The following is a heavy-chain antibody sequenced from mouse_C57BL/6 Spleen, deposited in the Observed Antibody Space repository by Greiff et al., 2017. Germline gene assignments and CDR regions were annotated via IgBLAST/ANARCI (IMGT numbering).Heavy chain of an antibody. J-gene: IGHJ2*01. V-gene: IGHV1-80*01. CDR1: GYAISSYW. CDR2: ISPGDGAT. CDR3: ARGRDYDAFFAY. D-gene: IGHD2-4*01. Sequence: VQLQQSGAELVKPGASVKISCKASGYAISSYWMNWVKQRPGQGLEWIGQISPGDGATNYNGKFKGKATLTADKSTSTAYMQLSSLSAEVSVVYFCARGRDYDAFFAYWGQGTTLTVSS.